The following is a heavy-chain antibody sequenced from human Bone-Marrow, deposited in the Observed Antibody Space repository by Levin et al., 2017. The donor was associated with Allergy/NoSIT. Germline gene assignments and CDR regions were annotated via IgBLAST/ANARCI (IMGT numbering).Heavy chain of an antibody. Sequence: LSLTCAASGFTFSSYAMSWVRQAPGKGLEWVSAISGSGGSTYYADSVKGRFTISRDNSKNTLYLQMNSLRAEDTAVYYCAKRPGGYVDYWGQGTLVTVSS. D-gene: IGHD3-10*01. CDR1: GFTFSSYA. CDR2: ISGSGGST. V-gene: IGHV3-23*01. J-gene: IGHJ4*02. CDR3: AKRPGGYVDY.